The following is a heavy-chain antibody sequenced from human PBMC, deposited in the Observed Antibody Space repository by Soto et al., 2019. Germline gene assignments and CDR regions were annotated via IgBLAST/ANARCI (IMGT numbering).Heavy chain of an antibody. CDR2: IKNKDRAYTR. CDR3: ARARSGYPIDL. CDR1: GFTFSDHY. V-gene: IGHV3-72*01. D-gene: IGHD3-22*01. J-gene: IGHJ5*02. Sequence: GGSLRLSCAASGFTFSDHYMDWVRQAPGKGLEWVSRIKNKDRAYTREYAASVEGRFTISRDDSKNSVYLQVNSLKTEDTAMYYCARARSGYPIDLWGQGTLVTVSS.